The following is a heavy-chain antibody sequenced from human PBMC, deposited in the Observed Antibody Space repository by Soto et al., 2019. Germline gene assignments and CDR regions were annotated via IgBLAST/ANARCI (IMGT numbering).Heavy chain of an antibody. CDR3: ASGNSYDL. CDR1: GYTFTSYD. Sequence: QVQLVQSGAEVKKPGASVKVSCKASGYTFTSYDINWVRQATGQGLEWMGWMNPNSGNTGYAQNFQGRVTMTRNTSIDTAYMELSSLKSEDAAVYYWASGNSYDLWGGGALVSVSS. CDR2: MNPNSGNT. J-gene: IGHJ2*01. V-gene: IGHV1-8*01.